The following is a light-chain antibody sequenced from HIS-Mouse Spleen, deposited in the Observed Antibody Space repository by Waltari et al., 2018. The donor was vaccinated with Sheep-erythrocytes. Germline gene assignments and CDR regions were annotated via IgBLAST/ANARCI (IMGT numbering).Light chain of an antibody. CDR3: MQALQTPYT. CDR1: QDISNY. CDR2: DAS. J-gene: IGKJ2*01. Sequence: DIQMTQSPSSLSASVGDRVTITCQASQDISNYLNWYQQKPGKAPKLLIYDASNLETGVPDRFSGSGSGTDFTLKISRVEAEDVGVYYCMQALQTPYTFGQGTKLEIK. V-gene: IGKV1-33*01.